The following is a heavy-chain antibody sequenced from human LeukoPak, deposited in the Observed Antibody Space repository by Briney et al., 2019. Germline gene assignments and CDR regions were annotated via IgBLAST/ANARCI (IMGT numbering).Heavy chain of an antibody. V-gene: IGHV1-46*01. D-gene: IGHD2-2*01. CDR3: ASSPAALDMGDDY. Sequence: GASVKVSCKASGYTFTSYYMHWVRQAPGQGLEWMGVINPSGGSTSYAQKFQGRVTMTRDMSTSTVYMELSSLRSEDTAVYYCASSPAALDMGDDYWGQGTLVTVSS. CDR2: INPSGGST. J-gene: IGHJ4*02. CDR1: GYTFTSYY.